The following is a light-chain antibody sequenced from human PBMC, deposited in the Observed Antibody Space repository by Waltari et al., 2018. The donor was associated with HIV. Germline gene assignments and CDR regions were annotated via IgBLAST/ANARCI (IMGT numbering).Light chain of an antibody. V-gene: IGLV2-8*01. J-gene: IGLJ2*01. CDR2: EVS. CDR3: SSYAGSNTVV. Sequence: QSALTQPPSASGSPGRPVTISCPGTSSNVGGYNYVSWYQQHPGKAPKLMIYEVSKRPSGVPDRFSGSKSGNTASLTVSGLQAEDEADYYCSSYAGSNTVVFGGGTKLTVL. CDR1: SSNVGGYNY.